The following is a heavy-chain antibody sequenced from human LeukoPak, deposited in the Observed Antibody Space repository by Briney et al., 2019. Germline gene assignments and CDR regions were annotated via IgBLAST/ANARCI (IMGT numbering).Heavy chain of an antibody. D-gene: IGHD1-26*01. CDR2: ISWNSGSI. CDR3: AKDISWELLMTYFDY. Sequence: PGRSLRLSCAASGFTFDDYAMHWVRQAPGKGLEWVSGISWNSGSIGYADSVKGRFTISRDNAKNSLYLQMNSLRAEDTALYYCAKDISWELLMTYFDYWGQGTLVTVSS. V-gene: IGHV3-9*01. CDR1: GFTFDDYA. J-gene: IGHJ4*02.